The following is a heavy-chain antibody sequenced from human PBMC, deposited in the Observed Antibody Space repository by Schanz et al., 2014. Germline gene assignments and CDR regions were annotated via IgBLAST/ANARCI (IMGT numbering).Heavy chain of an antibody. V-gene: IGHV3-21*04. D-gene: IGHD3-9*01. J-gene: IGHJ4*02. CDR3: AKQIHYDILTVTRN. CDR1: EFTFSSYK. CDR2: ISSSGSYI. Sequence: EGQLAESGGGLVQPGGSLRLSCEASEFTFSSYKMNWVRQAPGKGLEWVSSISSSGSYIHYADSVKGRFTISRDNAKNTLYLQMNSLRAEDTAVYYCAKQIHYDILTVTRNWGQGTLVTVSS.